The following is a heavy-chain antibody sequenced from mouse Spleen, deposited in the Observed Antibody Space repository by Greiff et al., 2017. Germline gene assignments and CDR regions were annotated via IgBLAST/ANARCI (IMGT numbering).Heavy chain of an antibody. J-gene: IGHJ3*01. Sequence: EVKLVESGGGLVQPGGSLKLSCAASGFTFSRYTMSWFRQPPEKRLEWVAYIRNGGGSTYSPDTVKDRFTISRDNAKNTLYLQMSRLKSEDTAMYYCARHYYGYPADWGQGTLVTVSA. D-gene: IGHD1-2*01. CDR1: GFTFSRYT. V-gene: IGHV5-12-2*01. CDR2: IRNGGGST. CDR3: ARHYYGYPAD.